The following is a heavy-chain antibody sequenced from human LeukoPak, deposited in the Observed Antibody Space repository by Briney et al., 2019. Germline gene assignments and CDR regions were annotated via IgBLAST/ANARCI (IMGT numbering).Heavy chain of an antibody. J-gene: IGHJ4*02. Sequence: LSETLSLTCAVYGGSLSGYYWSWIRQPPGKGPEWIGEINHSGSTNYNPSLKSRVSISADTSKNQFSLKLSSVTAADTAVYYCARTGETAMDSRGLFDYWGQGTLVTVSS. CDR1: GGSLSGYY. CDR2: INHSGST. D-gene: IGHD5-18*01. CDR3: ARTGETAMDSRGLFDY. V-gene: IGHV4-34*01.